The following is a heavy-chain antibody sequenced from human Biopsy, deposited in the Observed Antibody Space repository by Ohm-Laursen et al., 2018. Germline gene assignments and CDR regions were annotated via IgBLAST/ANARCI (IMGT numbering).Heavy chain of an antibody. CDR3: ARDVAVLRFFDRSGAWFDP. J-gene: IGHJ5*02. V-gene: IGHV3-7*01. CDR1: GFTFSKYW. CDR2: INQGGDER. D-gene: IGHD3-9*01. Sequence: SLRLSCSATGFTFSKYWMMWVRQSPGKGLEWVACINQGGDERYYVDSLRGRFTISRDNAKNSLFLQMDGLGADDTALYYCARDVAVLRFFDRSGAWFDPWGQGTPVTVSS.